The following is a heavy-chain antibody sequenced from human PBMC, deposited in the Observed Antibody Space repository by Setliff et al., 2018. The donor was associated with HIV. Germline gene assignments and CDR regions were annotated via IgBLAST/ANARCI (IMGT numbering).Heavy chain of an antibody. CDR3: AKAKSSRMGPPFTDLDY. CDR2: ISSSGSTI. CDR1: GFTFSSHE. Sequence: RLSCAASGFTFSSHEVNWVRQAPGKGLEWVSYISSSGSTIYYADSVKGRFTISRDNAKKSLYLQMNSLKAEDTAVYYCAKAKSSRMGPPFTDLDYWGQGTQVTVSS. D-gene: IGHD2-8*01. V-gene: IGHV3-48*03. J-gene: IGHJ4*02.